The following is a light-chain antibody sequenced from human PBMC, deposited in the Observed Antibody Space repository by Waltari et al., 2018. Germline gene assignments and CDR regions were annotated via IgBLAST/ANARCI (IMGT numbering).Light chain of an antibody. CDR3: CSYAGSYTVV. CDR1: SSAVGGYNY. J-gene: IGLJ2*01. CDR2: DVS. V-gene: IGLV2-11*01. Sequence: SALTQPRSVSGSPGQSVTISCTGTSSAVGGYNYVSWYQQHPGKAPQLMIYDVSKRPSGVPDRFSGSKSGNTASLTISGLQAEDEADYYCCSYAGSYTVVFGGGTKLTVL.